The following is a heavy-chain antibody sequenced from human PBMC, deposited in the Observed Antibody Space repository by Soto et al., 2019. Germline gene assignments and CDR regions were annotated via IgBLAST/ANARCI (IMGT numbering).Heavy chain of an antibody. CDR3: AKAPVAAAGRYYFDY. J-gene: IGHJ4*02. D-gene: IGHD6-13*01. V-gene: IGHV3-23*01. Sequence: GGSLRLSCAASGFTFSSYAMSWVRQAPGKGLEWVSAISGSGGSTYYADSGKGRFTISRDNSKNTLYLQMNSLRAEDTAVYYCAKAPVAAAGRYYFDYWGQGTLVTVSS. CDR2: ISGSGGST. CDR1: GFTFSSYA.